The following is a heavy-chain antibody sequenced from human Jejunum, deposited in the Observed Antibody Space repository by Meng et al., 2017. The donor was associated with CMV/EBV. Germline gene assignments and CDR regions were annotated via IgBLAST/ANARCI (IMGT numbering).Heavy chain of an antibody. CDR2: ITGSGGNT. J-gene: IGHJ4*02. CDR1: GLTFSRHS. Sequence: LRLSGSATGLTFSRHSKSWVRKARGKGVKGVASITGSGGNTYYADSVKGRFTISRDNSKNTLYLQMNSLRADDTAVYYCARLSDSWGQGTLVTVSS. V-gene: IGHV3-23*01. D-gene: IGHD2-15*01. CDR3: ARLSDS.